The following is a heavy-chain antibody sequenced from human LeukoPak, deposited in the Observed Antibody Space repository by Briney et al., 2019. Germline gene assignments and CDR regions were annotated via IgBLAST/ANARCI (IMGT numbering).Heavy chain of an antibody. CDR3: AREWAALYSDYDDYYYYGMDV. Sequence: GGSLRLSCAASGFTFSDYYMSWIRQAPGKGLEWVSYIGSSGSTIYYADSVKGRFTISRDNAKNSLYLQMNSLRAEDTAVYYCAREWAALYSDYDDYYYYGMDVWGQGTTVTVSS. CDR2: IGSSGSTI. J-gene: IGHJ6*02. D-gene: IGHD4-11*01. V-gene: IGHV3-11*01. CDR1: GFTFSDYY.